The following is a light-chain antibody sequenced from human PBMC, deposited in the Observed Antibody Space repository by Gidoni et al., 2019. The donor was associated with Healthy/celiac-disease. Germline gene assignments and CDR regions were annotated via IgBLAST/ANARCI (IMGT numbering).Light chain of an antibody. V-gene: IGLV3-21*02. Sequence: SSVLTQPPSVSVAPGQTARITCGGNNIGSTSVTWSQQKPGQAPVLVVYDDSDRPSGIPERFSGSNSGNTATLTISRVEAGDEADYYCQVWDSSSDHVVFGGGTKLTVL. CDR2: DDS. J-gene: IGLJ2*01. CDR1: NIGSTS. CDR3: QVWDSSSDHVV.